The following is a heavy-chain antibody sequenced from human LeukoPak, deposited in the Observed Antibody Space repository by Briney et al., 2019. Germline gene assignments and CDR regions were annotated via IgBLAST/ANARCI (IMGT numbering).Heavy chain of an antibody. CDR3: ASYQVISTGYFDY. CDR2: IHCSGTT. Sequence: SETLSLTCSVSGGSINSNTYYWGWIRQPPGKGLEWIGSIHCSGTTYYKSSLKTRVTISVDTSKNEFSLKLTSVTAADTAVYYCASYQVISTGYFDYWGRGILVTVSS. V-gene: IGHV4-39*01. D-gene: IGHD2-21*01. CDR1: GGSINSNTYY. J-gene: IGHJ4*02.